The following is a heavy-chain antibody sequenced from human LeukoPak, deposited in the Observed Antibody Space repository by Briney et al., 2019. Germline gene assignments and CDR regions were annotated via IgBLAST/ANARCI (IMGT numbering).Heavy chain of an antibody. D-gene: IGHD3-3*01. V-gene: IGHV4-39*07. CDR1: GGSISSSSYY. CDR2: IYYSGST. CDR3: ARDPGSFWSGDLKYYFDY. Sequence: LETLSLTCTVSGGSISSSSYYWGWIRQPPGKGLEWIGSIYYSGSTYYNPSLKSRVTISVDTSKNQFSLKLSSVTAADTAVYYCARDPGSFWSGDLKYYFDYWGQGTLVTISS. J-gene: IGHJ4*02.